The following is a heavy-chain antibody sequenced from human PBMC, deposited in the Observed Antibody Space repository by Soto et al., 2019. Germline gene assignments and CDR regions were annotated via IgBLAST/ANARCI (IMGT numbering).Heavy chain of an antibody. V-gene: IGHV1-18*01. D-gene: IGHD6-19*01. CDR3: ARDRIALAGSYYYGMDV. Sequence: ASVKVSCKASGYTFTSSGISWVRQAPGQGLEWMGWISAYNGNTNYAQKLQGRVTMTTDTSTSTAYMELRSLRSDDTAVYYCARDRIALAGSYYYGMDVWGQGTTVTVYS. CDR1: GYTFTSSG. J-gene: IGHJ6*02. CDR2: ISAYNGNT.